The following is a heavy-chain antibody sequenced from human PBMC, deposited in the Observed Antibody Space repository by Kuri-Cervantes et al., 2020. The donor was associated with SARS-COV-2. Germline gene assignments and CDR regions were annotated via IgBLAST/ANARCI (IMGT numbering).Heavy chain of an antibody. CDR2: IIPILGKA. D-gene: IGHD1-26*01. CDR1: GGTFSSYA. J-gene: IGHJ5*02. Sequence: SVKVSCKASGGTFSSYAISWVRQAPGQGLEWMGRIIPILGKANYAQKFQGRVTITADKSTSTAYMELNSLRYDDAAVYYCATGERVPPHSQIARRPDFKSWGQGTLVTVSS. CDR3: ATGERVPPHSQIARRPDFKS. V-gene: IGHV1-69*04.